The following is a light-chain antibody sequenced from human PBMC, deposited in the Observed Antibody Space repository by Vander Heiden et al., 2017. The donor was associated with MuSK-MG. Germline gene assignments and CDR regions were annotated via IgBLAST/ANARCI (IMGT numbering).Light chain of an antibody. CDR2: GAS. Sequence: VLTHSPATLSFSPGNSATLSCRAGQCVSSNYLDWYQQKPGQAPRLLIYGASSSATGIPDRFSGSGSGTDFTLTISRLEPEDFAVYHCQQYGSSPGTFGQGTKVEIK. CDR3: QQYGSSPGT. V-gene: IGKV3-20*01. CDR1: QCVSSNY. J-gene: IGKJ1*01.